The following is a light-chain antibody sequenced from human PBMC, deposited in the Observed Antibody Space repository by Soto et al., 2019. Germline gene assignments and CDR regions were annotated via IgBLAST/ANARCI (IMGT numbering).Light chain of an antibody. Sequence: EIVLTQSPATLSLSPGERATLSCRASQSVDSYLAWYQQKPGQAPRLVIFDAFNRATGIPARVSGSGSGTDFTRTISSLAPEDFAVYYCQQHSDRLTFGGGTRVES. J-gene: IGKJ4*01. CDR1: QSVDSY. V-gene: IGKV3-11*01. CDR2: DAF. CDR3: QQHSDRLT.